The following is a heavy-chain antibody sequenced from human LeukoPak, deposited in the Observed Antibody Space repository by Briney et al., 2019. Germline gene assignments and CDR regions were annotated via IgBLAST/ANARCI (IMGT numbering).Heavy chain of an antibody. CDR3: AREILTTVTEGRSGWFDP. D-gene: IGHD4-17*01. CDR1: GGSISSYY. V-gene: IGHV4-59*01. CDR2: IYYSGST. J-gene: IGHJ5*02. Sequence: PSETLSLTCTVSGGSISSYYWSWIRQPPGKGLEWIGYIYYSGSTNYTPSLKSRVTISVDTSKNQFSLKLSSVTAADTAVYYCAREILTTVTEGRSGWFDPWGQGTLVTVSS.